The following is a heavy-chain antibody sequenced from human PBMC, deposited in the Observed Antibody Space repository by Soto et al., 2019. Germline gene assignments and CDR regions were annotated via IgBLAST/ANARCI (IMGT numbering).Heavy chain of an antibody. D-gene: IGHD3-22*01. CDR2: IYHSGST. J-gene: IGHJ4*02. CDR3: ARVVLDSSGYYSYYFDY. CDR1: GGSISSSNW. Sequence: QVQLQESGPGLVKPSGTLSLTCAVSGGSISSSNWWSWVRQPPGKGLEWIGVIYHSGSTNYNPSLKSRVTISVDKSKNQFSLKLSSVTAADTAVYYCARVVLDSSGYYSYYFDYWGQGTLVTVSS. V-gene: IGHV4-4*02.